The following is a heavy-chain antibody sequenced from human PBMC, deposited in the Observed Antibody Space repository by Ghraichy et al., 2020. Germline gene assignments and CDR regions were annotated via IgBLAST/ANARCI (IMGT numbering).Heavy chain of an antibody. J-gene: IGHJ4*01. V-gene: IGHV3-48*02. CDR1: GFNFRSYS. CDR3: ARAPGADCSGGSCYIDY. Sequence: GESLNISCAASGFNFRSYSMNWVRQAPGKGLEWVSYISSSSSTIYYAGSVKGRFTISRDNAKNSLFLQMNSLRDEDTAVYHCARAPGADCSGGSCYIDYWGHGTLVAVSS. CDR2: ISSSSSTI. D-gene: IGHD2-15*01.